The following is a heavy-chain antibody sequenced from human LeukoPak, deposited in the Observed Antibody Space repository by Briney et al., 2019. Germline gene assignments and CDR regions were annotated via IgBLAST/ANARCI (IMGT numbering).Heavy chain of an antibody. CDR3: ARTTDYYDSSGFYLQWFDP. Sequence: SDTLSLTCTVSGGSISSGGYYWSWIRQHPGKGLEWIGYIYYSGSPYYNPSLKSRVTISIDRSKNQFSLNLNSVTAADTAVYYCARTTDYYDSSGFYLQWFDPWGQGTLVTVSS. D-gene: IGHD3-22*01. CDR1: GGSISSGGYY. CDR2: IYYSGSP. V-gene: IGHV4-31*03. J-gene: IGHJ5*02.